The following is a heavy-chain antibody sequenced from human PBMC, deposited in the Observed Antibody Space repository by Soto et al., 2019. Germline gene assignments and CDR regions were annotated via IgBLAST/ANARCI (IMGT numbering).Heavy chain of an antibody. D-gene: IGHD2-15*01. V-gene: IGHV4-38-2*02. Sequence: SETLSLTCTVSGYSISSGYHWAWIRQPPGKGLEWLGSVHYSGNTYYNPSLKSRLTISVDKSKNQFSLNLSSVTAADTAVYYCARQDRVVAEGRWFDPWGQGTRGTVSA. CDR1: GYSISSGYH. J-gene: IGHJ5*02. CDR2: VHYSGNT. CDR3: ARQDRVVAEGRWFDP.